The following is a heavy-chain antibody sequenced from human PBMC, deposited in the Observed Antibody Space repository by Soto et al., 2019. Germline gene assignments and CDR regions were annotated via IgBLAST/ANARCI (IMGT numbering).Heavy chain of an antibody. V-gene: IGHV3-21*01. CDR1: GFTFSSYG. Sequence: PGGSLRLSCAASGFTFSSYGMNWVRQAPGEGLEWVSSISSGGYVVYYADSVKGRFTISRDNAKNSLYLQMNSLRAEDTAVYYCVKFGSSNWFDPWGQGTVVTVSS. D-gene: IGHD6-6*01. J-gene: IGHJ5*02. CDR2: ISSGGYVV. CDR3: VKFGSSNWFDP.